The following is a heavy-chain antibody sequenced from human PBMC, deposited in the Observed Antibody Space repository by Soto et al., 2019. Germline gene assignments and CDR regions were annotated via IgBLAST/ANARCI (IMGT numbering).Heavy chain of an antibody. D-gene: IGHD3-22*01. V-gene: IGHV1-69*06. CDR1: GGTFSSYA. CDR2: IIPIFGTA. Sequence: QVQLVQSGAEVKKPGSSVKVSCKASGGTFSSYAISWVRQAPGQGLEWMGGIIPIFGTANYAQKFQGRVTSTADKSTSTDYMELSSLRSEDTAVYYCARSYYDSSGYYYSYDYWGQGTLVTVSS. J-gene: IGHJ4*02. CDR3: ARSYYDSSGYYYSYDY.